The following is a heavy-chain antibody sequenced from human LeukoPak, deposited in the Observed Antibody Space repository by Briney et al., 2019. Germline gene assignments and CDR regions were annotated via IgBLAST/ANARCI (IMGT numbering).Heavy chain of an antibody. D-gene: IGHD4-11*01. CDR3: ARQGTTVTHFDY. V-gene: IGHV4-59*01. CDR1: GVTISGYY. Sequence: SKTLSLTCTVAGVTISGYYWRWIRQPPGKELEWIGYIYSSGSNGSANYNPCLTSRVTISIDTSKNQFSLTLSSVTAADTAVYYCARQGTTVTHFDYWGQGTLVTVSS. J-gene: IGHJ4*02. CDR2: IYSSGSNGSA.